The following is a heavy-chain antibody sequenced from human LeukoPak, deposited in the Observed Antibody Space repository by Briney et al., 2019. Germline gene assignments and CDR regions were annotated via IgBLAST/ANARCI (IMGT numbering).Heavy chain of an antibody. CDR2: IGQDGSEI. V-gene: IGHV3-7*01. CDR3: ARDKVSGPTLLDF. J-gene: IGHJ4*02. Sequence: GGSLRLSCAASGFNFNNYWMSWVRQVPGKGPEWVANIGQDGSEIYYVDSVKGRFTISRDNAKDSLYLQMDSLRAEDTALYYCARDKVSGPTLLDFWGQGTLVTVSS. CDR1: GFNFNNYW. D-gene: IGHD5/OR15-5a*01.